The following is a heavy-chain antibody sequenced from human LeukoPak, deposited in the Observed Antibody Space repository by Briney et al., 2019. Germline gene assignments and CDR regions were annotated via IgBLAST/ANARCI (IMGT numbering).Heavy chain of an antibody. D-gene: IGHD2-21*02. V-gene: IGHV3-11*01. CDR3: ACDFRYLGHDF. Sequence: GGSLRLSCTASAFTLGDFYMSWIRQAPGKGLEWIAYISNDGLTTYYAESVKGRFTISRDNAKNSLYLQMNSLRAEDTAVYYCACDFRYLGHDFWGQGTLVTVSS. J-gene: IGHJ4*02. CDR2: ISNDGLTT. CDR1: AFTLGDFY.